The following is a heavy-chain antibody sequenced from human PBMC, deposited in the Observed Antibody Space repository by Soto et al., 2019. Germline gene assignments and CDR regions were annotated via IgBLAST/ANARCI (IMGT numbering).Heavy chain of an antibody. V-gene: IGHV1-18*01. CDR3: ARELEEYYYGSWSYRVRASWFDP. CDR2: ISAYNGNT. Sequence: QVQLVQSGAEVKKPGASVKVSCKASGYTFTSYGISWVRQAPGQGLEWMGWISAYNGNTNYAQKLQGRVTMTTDTSTSTAYMELRSLRSDDTAVCDCARELEEYYYGSWSYRVRASWFDPWGQGTLVTVSS. D-gene: IGHD3-10*01. CDR1: GYTFTSYG. J-gene: IGHJ5*02.